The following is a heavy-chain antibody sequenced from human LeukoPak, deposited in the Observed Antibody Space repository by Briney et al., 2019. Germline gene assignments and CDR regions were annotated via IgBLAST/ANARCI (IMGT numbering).Heavy chain of an antibody. CDR2: INSDGSST. J-gene: IGHJ6*02. Sequence: GGSLRLSCTASGFTFSSYWMHWVRQAPGKGLVWVSRINSDGSSTSYADSVKGRFTISRDNAKNTLYLQMNSLRAEDTAVYYCARDDGWELRYYGMDVWGQGTTVTVSS. D-gene: IGHD1-26*01. CDR3: ARDDGWELRYYGMDV. V-gene: IGHV3-74*01. CDR1: GFTFSSYW.